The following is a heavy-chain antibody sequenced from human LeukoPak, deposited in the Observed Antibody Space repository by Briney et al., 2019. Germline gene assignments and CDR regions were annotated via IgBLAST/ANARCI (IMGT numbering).Heavy chain of an antibody. CDR2: TCYRSKWFN. D-gene: IGHD3-10*01. V-gene: IGHV6-1*01. Sequence: HSQTLSLTCAISGDSVSSNSAAWNWIRQSPPRGLECLGRTCYRSKWFNDYAVSVKSRIIIDPDTSKNQFSLQLNSVTPEDTAVYYCARGGSGGRAFDIWGQGTMVTVSS. J-gene: IGHJ3*02. CDR1: GDSVSSNSAA. CDR3: ARGGSGGRAFDI.